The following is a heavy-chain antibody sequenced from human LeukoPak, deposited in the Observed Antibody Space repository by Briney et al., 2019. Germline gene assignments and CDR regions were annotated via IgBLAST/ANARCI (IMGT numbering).Heavy chain of an antibody. J-gene: IGHJ4*02. CDR2: IYYTGST. D-gene: IGHD2-15*01. CDR1: GGSISSGGYY. Sequence: PSQTLSLTCTVSGGSISSGGYYWSWIRQHPGKGLEWIGYIYYTGSTYYNPSLKSRASISVDPSNNQLSLKLSSVSAADTAVYYCASHCSGGTCYRYYFDNWGQGTLVTVSS. V-gene: IGHV4-31*03. CDR3: ASHCSGGTCYRYYFDN.